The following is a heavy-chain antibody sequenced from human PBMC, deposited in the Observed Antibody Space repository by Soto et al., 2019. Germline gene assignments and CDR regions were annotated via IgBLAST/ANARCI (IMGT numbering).Heavy chain of an antibody. CDR3: AREKGGGSYLDY. V-gene: IGHV1-8*01. D-gene: IGHD1-26*01. Sequence: QVQLVQSGAEVKKPGASVKVSCKTSGYTFTSYDSNWVRQATGQGLEWMGWVNPNSGNTGYAQKFQGRVTMTRNTSISTAYMELSSLRSEDTAVYYRAREKGGGSYLDYWGQGTLVTVSS. CDR2: VNPNSGNT. CDR1: GYTFTSYD. J-gene: IGHJ4*02.